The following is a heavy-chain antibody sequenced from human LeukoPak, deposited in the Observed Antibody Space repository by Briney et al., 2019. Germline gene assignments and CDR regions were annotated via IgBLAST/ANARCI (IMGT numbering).Heavy chain of an antibody. J-gene: IGHJ4*02. CDR1: GITFRNYW. Sequence: GGSLRLSCATSGITFRNYWMHWVRHAPGKGLVWVSHIIQDGSETFYADSVKGRFTISRDKAKNTVYLQMNSLRVADTAVYYCATDDYRGLGYWGQGALVTVSS. CDR2: IIQDGSET. V-gene: IGHV3-74*01. CDR3: ATDDYRGLGY. D-gene: IGHD3-16*01.